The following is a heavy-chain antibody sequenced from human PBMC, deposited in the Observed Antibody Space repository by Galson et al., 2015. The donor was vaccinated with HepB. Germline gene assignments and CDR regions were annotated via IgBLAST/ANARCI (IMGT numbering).Heavy chain of an antibody. CDR3: ARGYKYDLDY. Sequence: SLRLSCAASGFTFSTYTMNWVRQAPGKGLEWVSSISSSSSYKYYADSVKGRFTISRDNAKNSLYLQMNSLRAEDTAVYYCARGYKYDLDYWGQGTLVTVSS. J-gene: IGHJ4*02. CDR2: ISSSSSYK. CDR1: GFTFSTYT. D-gene: IGHD3-16*01. V-gene: IGHV3-21*01.